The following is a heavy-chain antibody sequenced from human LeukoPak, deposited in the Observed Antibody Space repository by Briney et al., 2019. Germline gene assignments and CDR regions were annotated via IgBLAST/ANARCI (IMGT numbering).Heavy chain of an antibody. CDR1: GFTFSSYW. Sequence: GESLRLSCAASGFTFSSYWMSWVRQAPGKGLEWVSAISGSGGSTYYADSVKGRFTISRDNSKNTLYLQMNSLRAEDTAVYYCAKEGYYYDSSGYYYRDWGQGTLVTVSS. D-gene: IGHD3-22*01. V-gene: IGHV3-23*01. CDR2: ISGSGGST. J-gene: IGHJ4*02. CDR3: AKEGYYYDSSGYYYRD.